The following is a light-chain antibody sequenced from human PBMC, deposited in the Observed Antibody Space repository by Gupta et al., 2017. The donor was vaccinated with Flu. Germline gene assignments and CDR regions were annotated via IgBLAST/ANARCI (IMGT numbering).Light chain of an antibody. CDR2: DAS. CDR1: QSVSTY. J-gene: IGKJ2*01. CDR3: QMWSNGPPYT. V-gene: IGKV3-11*01. Sequence: EIELTQSPATLSLSPGERATLSCRASQSVSTYLAWYQKKPGQAPRLLIYDASNRATGIPARFRGSGSGTAFTLTISSLEPEDFAVDYCQMWSNGPPYTFGQGTRLEI.